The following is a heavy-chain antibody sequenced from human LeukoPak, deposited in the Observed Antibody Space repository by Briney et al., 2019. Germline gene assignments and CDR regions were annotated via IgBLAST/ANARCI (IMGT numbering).Heavy chain of an antibody. CDR1: GFTVSNNY. CDR2: IFAGVGT. D-gene: IGHD1-1*01. Sequence: GGSLRISCVAAGFTVSNNYMTWVRQVPGKGLDWVSIIFAGVGTYYADSVRGRFIISRDNSKITLYLQMNSLEAEDAAVYYCARGDRGTGQHFDYWGQGTLVTVS. CDR3: ARGDRGTGQHFDY. V-gene: IGHV3-53*01. J-gene: IGHJ4*02.